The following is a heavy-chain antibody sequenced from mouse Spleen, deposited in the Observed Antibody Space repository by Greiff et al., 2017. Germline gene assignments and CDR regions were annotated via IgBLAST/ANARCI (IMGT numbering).Heavy chain of an antibody. Sequence: EVKLMESGGGLVKLGGSLKLSCAASGFTFSSYYMSWVRQTPEKRLEWVATISSGGGSTYYPDSVKGRFTISRDNAKNTLYLQMSSLNSEDTAVYYCARDTMIPYFDYWGQGTTLTVSS. V-gene: IGHV5-6-4*01. J-gene: IGHJ2*01. D-gene: IGHD2-4*01. CDR2: ISSGGGST. CDR1: GFTFSSYY. CDR3: ARDTMIPYFDY.